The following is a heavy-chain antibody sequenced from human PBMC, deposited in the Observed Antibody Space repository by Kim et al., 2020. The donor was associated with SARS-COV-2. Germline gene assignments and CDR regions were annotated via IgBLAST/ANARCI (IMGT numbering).Heavy chain of an antibody. CDR1: GYTFTGYY. J-gene: IGHJ3*02. Sequence: ASVKVSCKASGYTFTGYYMHWVRQAPGQGLEWMGRINPNSGGTNYAQKFQGRVTMTRDTSISTAYMELSRLRSDDTAVYYCARVRVYCTNGVCNDAFDIWGQGTMVTVSS. CDR3: ARVRVYCTNGVCNDAFDI. CDR2: INPNSGGT. V-gene: IGHV1-2*06. D-gene: IGHD2-8*01.